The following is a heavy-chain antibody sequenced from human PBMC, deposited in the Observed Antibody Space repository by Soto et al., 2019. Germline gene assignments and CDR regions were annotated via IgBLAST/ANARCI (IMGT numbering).Heavy chain of an antibody. J-gene: IGHJ6*02. CDR3: AGDLVHYYVSIDYGMNV. CDR2: ISPGNGNT. V-gene: IGHV1-3*01. CDR1: GYTFTTYV. D-gene: IGHD3-10*02. Sequence: QVQLVQSGAEVKKPGASVKVSCKASGYTFTTYVIHWLRQAPGQSLEWMGWISPGNGNTKYSQHFQGRVTLTRDTSATTVIKEFGRLRCEDTPIYNCAGDLVHYYVSIDYGMNVLGQWTTVTVSS.